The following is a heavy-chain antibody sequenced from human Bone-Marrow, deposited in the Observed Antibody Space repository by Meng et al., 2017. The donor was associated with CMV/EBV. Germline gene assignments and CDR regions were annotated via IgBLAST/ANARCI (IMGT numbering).Heavy chain of an antibody. Sequence: ASVKVSCKASGYTFTSYGISWVRQAPGQGLEWMGWISAYNGNTNYAQKLQGRVTMTTDTSTSTAYMELRSPRSDDTAVYYCARDELGGSPLGFDPWGQGTLVTVSS. J-gene: IGHJ5*02. D-gene: IGHD1-26*01. CDR3: ARDELGGSPLGFDP. CDR1: GYTFTSYG. V-gene: IGHV1-18*01. CDR2: ISAYNGNT.